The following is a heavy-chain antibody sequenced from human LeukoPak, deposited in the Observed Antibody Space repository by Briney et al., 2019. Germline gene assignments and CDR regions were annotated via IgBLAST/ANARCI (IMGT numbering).Heavy chain of an antibody. Sequence: ASGFTFSSXSXXXVRQAPGKGXXWVSSISSSSSYIYYADSVKGRFTISRDNAKNSLYLQMNSLRAEDTAVYYCARDWTGGWYSSWGQGTLVTVSS. D-gene: IGHD6-19*01. CDR3: ARDWTGGWYSS. CDR1: GFTFSSXS. J-gene: IGHJ4*02. CDR2: ISSSSSYI. V-gene: IGHV3-21*01.